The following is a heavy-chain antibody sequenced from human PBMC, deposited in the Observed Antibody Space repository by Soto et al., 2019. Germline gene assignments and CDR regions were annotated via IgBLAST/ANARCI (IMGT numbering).Heavy chain of an antibody. J-gene: IGHJ5*02. Sequence: GASVKVSCKASGYTFTGYYMHWGRQAPGQGLEWMGRINPSGGGTNYAQRFQGWVTMTRDTSTSTVYMELSSLRSEDTAVYYCARVKSGGNSSWFDPWGQGTLVTVSS. V-gene: IGHV1-2*04. CDR3: ARVKSGGNSSWFDP. CDR1: GYTFTGYY. D-gene: IGHD2-21*02. CDR2: INPSGGGT.